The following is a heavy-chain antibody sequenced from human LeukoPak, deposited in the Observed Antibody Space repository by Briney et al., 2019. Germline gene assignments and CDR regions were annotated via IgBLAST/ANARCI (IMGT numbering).Heavy chain of an antibody. V-gene: IGHV1-2*02. CDR1: GYTFSDYY. CDR2: INPNSGGT. J-gene: IGHJ3*02. Sequence: ASVKVSCKASGYTFSDYYTHWVRQAPGQGLEWMGWINPNSGGTRYAQQFQGRVTMTRDTSIGAVYMELSTLRSDDTAVYYCASPPSGVAVASLMAFDIWGQGTMVTVSS. D-gene: IGHD6-19*01. CDR3: ASPPSGVAVASLMAFDI.